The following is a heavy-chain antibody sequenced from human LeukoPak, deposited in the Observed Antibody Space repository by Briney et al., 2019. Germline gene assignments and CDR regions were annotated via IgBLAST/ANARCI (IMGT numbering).Heavy chain of an antibody. CDR3: ALDRIVVVVAARSRWFDP. V-gene: IGHV1-69*02. J-gene: IGHJ5*02. D-gene: IGHD2-15*01. CDR1: GYTFTGYY. CDR2: IIPILGIA. Sequence: GASVKVSCKASGYTFTGYYMHWVRQAPGQGLEWMGRIIPILGIANYAQKFQGRVTITADKSTSTAYMELSSLRSEDTAVYYCALDRIVVVVAARSRWFDPWGQGTLVTVSS.